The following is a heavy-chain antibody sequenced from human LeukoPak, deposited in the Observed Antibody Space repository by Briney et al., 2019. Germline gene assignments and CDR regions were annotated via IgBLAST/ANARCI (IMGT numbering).Heavy chain of an antibody. CDR3: ARVPSVPYSSSWIDY. Sequence: GGSLRLSCAASGFTFSSYSMNWVRQAPGKGLEWVSYISSSSTRDYADSVKGRFTISRDNAKNSLYLQMNSLRDEGTAVYYCARVPSVPYSSSWIDYWGQGALVTVSS. J-gene: IGHJ4*02. CDR1: GFTFSSYS. CDR2: ISSSSTR. D-gene: IGHD6-13*01. V-gene: IGHV3-48*02.